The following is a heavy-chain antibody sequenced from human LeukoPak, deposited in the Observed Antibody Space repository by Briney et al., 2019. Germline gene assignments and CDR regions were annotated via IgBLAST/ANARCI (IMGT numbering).Heavy chain of an antibody. CDR1: GFTFSSYS. CDR2: ISSSSSYI. J-gene: IGHJ4*02. V-gene: IGHV3-21*01. D-gene: IGHD6-19*01. Sequence: GGSLRLSCAASGFTFSSYSMNWVRQAPGKGLEWVSSISSSSSYIYYTDSVKGRFTISRDNAKNSLYLQMNSLRAEDTAVYYCARAVDGHFDYWGQGTLVTVSS. CDR3: ARAVDGHFDY.